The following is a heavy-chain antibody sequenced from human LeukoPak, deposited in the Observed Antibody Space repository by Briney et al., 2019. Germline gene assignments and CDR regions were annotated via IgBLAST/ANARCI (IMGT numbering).Heavy chain of an antibody. CDR1: GGSFSGYY. Sequence: GTLSLTCAVYGGSFSGYYWSWIRQPPGKGLEWVSAISGSGGSTYYADSVKGRFTISRDNSKNTLYLQMNSLRAEDTAVYYCAKVAYYYDSSGYYYGHFDYWGQGTLVTVSS. J-gene: IGHJ4*02. V-gene: IGHV3-23*01. D-gene: IGHD3-22*01. CDR2: ISGSGGST. CDR3: AKVAYYYDSSGYYYGHFDY.